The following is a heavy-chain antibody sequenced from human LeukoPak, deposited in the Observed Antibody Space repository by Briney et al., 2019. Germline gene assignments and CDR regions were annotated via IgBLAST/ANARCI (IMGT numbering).Heavy chain of an antibody. J-gene: IGHJ4*02. CDR1: GYTLTELS. V-gene: IGHV1-24*01. D-gene: IGHD2-15*01. CDR3: ATDTCSGGSCYSPDFDY. Sequence: ASVKVSCKVSGYTLTELSMHWVRQAPGKGLEWMGGFDPEDGETIYAQKFQGRVTMTEDTSTDTAYMELSSLRSEDTAVYYCATDTCSGGSCYSPDFDYWGQGTLVTVSS. CDR2: FDPEDGET.